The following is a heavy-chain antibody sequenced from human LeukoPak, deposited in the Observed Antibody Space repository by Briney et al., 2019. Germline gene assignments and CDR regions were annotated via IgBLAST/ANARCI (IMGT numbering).Heavy chain of an antibody. J-gene: IGHJ5*02. CDR1: GYKFTDYY. V-gene: IGHV1-46*01. CDR2: IFPSGGKT. Sequence: GAPVKVSCKASGYKFTDYYIYWVRQAPGQGLEWMGAIFPSGGKTHYSQKFQGRLTLTRDTSTNTVYMELTGLRSDDTALYFCTRAFDPWGQGTLVTVSS. CDR3: TRAFDP.